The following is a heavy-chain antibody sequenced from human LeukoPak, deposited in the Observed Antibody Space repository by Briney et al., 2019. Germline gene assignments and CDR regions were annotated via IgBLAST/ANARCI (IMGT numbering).Heavy chain of an antibody. CDR3: ARAVLGTKSEHWFDS. V-gene: IGHV4-4*02. CDR1: GGSISSSNW. CDR2: IYHSEST. D-gene: IGHD1-26*01. J-gene: IGHJ5*01. Sequence: PSETLSLTCAVSGGSISSSNWWSWVCQPPGKGLEWIGEIYHSESTNYNPSLKSRVTISVDKSKNQFSLKLSSVTAADTAVYYCARAVLGTKSEHWFDSWGQGTLVTVSS.